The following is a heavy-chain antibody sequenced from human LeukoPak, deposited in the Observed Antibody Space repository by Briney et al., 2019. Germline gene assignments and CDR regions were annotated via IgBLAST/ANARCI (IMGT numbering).Heavy chain of an antibody. D-gene: IGHD3-9*01. V-gene: IGHV3-21*01. J-gene: IGHJ4*02. CDR3: VRTYYDILTDYNPYFDY. Sequence: PGGSLRLSCAASGFTFSSYAMSWVRQAPGKGLEWVSSITATSTSIYYADSLKGRFTISRDNAKNSLYLQMNSLRAEDTAVYYCVRTYYDILTDYNPYFDYWGQGILVTVSS. CDR1: GFTFSSYA. CDR2: ITATSTSI.